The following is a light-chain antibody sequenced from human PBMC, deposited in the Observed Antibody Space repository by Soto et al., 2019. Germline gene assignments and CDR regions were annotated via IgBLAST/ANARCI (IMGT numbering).Light chain of an antibody. CDR2: GAS. J-gene: IGKJ1*01. Sequence: EIVLTQSPGTLSLSPGERATLSCRASQSVSGSHLAWYQQKPGQAPRLLIYGASNLQTGVPSRFNGSGSGTDFTLTISSLQPEDFATYFCLQDFNYPWTFGQGTKVEVK. V-gene: IGKV3-20*02. CDR1: QSVSGSH. CDR3: LQDFNYPWT.